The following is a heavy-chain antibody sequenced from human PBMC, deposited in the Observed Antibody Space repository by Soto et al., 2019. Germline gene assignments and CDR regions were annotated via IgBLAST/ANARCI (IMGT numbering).Heavy chain of an antibody. CDR1: GFTVSSNY. D-gene: IGHD6-19*01. J-gene: IGHJ1*01. CDR3: ARATSLHIAVAGTPAEYFQH. CDR2: SYSGGST. Sequence: EGSLRLSXADSGFTVSSNYMSWDCQAPGTGLERVSVSYSGGSTYYADSVKGRFTISRDNSKNTLYLQMNSLRAEDTAVYYCARATSLHIAVAGTPAEYFQHWGQGTLVTVSS. V-gene: IGHV3-53*01.